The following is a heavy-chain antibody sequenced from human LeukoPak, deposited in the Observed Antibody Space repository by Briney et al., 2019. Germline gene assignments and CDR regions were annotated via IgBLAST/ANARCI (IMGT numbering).Heavy chain of an antibody. CDR3: ARVDVWFDP. J-gene: IGHJ5*02. Sequence: PSETLSLTCTVSGGSISSYYWSWIWQPPGKGLEWIGYIYYSGSTNYNPSLKSRVTISVDTSKNQFSLKLSSVTAADTAVYYCARVDVWFDPWGQGTLVTVSS. CDR1: GGSISSYY. V-gene: IGHV4-59*01. CDR2: IYYSGST.